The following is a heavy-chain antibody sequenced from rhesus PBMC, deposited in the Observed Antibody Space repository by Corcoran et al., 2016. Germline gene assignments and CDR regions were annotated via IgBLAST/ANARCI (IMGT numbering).Heavy chain of an antibody. J-gene: IGHJ4*01. D-gene: IGHD4-29*01. CDR2: IGGGRGST. CDR1: GYSISSGYG. Sequence: QVQLKESGPGLVKPSETLSLTCAVSGYSISSGYGWSWLRQPPGKGLAWIGYIGGGRGSTNDNPSLKSRVTFSIDTSKNQFSLKLSSVTAADTAVYYCARESTAAGFDYWGQGVLVTVSS. V-gene: IGHV4-127*01. CDR3: ARESTAAGFDY.